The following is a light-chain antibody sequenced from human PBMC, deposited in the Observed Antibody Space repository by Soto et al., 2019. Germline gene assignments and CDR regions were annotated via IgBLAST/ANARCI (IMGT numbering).Light chain of an antibody. CDR1: QSISRC. CDR3: QQTYITPPWT. V-gene: IGKV1-39*01. J-gene: IGKJ1*01. CDR2: AAS. Sequence: DIQMTQSPSSLSASVGDRVTITCRASQSISRCLNWYQQKSGKPPQLLIYAASSLQSGVPSRFSGSGSGTDFTLTIRRLQPEDFATYYCQQTYITPPWTFGQGSKVEI.